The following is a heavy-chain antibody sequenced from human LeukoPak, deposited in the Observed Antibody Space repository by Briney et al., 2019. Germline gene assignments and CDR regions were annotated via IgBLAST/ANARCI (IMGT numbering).Heavy chain of an antibody. J-gene: IGHJ4*02. CDR3: ARDTEKRFLEWLLSY. CDR1: GFTFSSYG. Sequence: PGGSLRLSCAASGFTFSSYGMSWVRQAPGKGLEWVSAISNSGGSTPYADSVKGRFTISRDNSKNTLYLQMNSLRAEDTAVYYCARDTEKRFLEWLLSYWGQGTLVTVSS. CDR2: ISNSGGST. V-gene: IGHV3-23*01. D-gene: IGHD3-3*01.